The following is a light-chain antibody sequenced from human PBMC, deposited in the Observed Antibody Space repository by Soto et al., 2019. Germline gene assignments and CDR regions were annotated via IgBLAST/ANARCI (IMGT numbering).Light chain of an antibody. CDR1: QSISSN. J-gene: IGKJ1*01. CDR3: QQYHSSPRM. V-gene: IGKV3D-15*01. Sequence: EIVMTQSPATLSVSPGERATLSCRASQSISSNLAWYQQKPGQAPRLLIYGASSRATGIPDRFSGSGSGTDFTLTISRLEPEDFAVYYCQQYHSSPRMFGQGTKVDIK. CDR2: GAS.